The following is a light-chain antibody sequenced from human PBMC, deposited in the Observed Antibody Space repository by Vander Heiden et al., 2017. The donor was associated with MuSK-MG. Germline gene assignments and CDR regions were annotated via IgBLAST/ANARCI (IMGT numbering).Light chain of an antibody. CDR2: GAS. V-gene: IGKV3-20*01. J-gene: IGKJ1*01. CDR1: QSFSSDY. CDR3: QQYTTSPT. Sequence: EIVLTQSPGTLSLSPGERATLSCRASQSFSSDYLAWYQQKPGQAPRLLIYGASSRATGTPDRFSGSGSRTDFTLTISRVQPEDFVVYYCQQYTTSPTFGQGTKVEIK.